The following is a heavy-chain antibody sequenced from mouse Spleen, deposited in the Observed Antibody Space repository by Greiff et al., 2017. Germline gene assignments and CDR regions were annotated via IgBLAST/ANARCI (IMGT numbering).Heavy chain of an antibody. CDR2: INSNGGST. J-gene: IGHJ4*01. Sequence: EVHLVESGGGLVQPGGSLKLSCAASGFTFSSYGMSWVRQTPDKRLELVATINSNGGSTYYPDSVKGRFTISRDNAKNTLYLQMSSLKSEDTAMYYCARGGDGYYAMDYWGQGTSVTVSS. D-gene: IGHD2-3*01. CDR3: ARGGDGYYAMDY. V-gene: IGHV5-6-3*01. CDR1: GFTFSSYG.